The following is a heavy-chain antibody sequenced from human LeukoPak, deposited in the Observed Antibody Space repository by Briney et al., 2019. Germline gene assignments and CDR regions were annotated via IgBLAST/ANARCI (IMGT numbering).Heavy chain of an antibody. CDR2: ISSSGSTI. D-gene: IGHD2-21*01. V-gene: IGHV3-48*03. Sequence: QPGGSLRLSCAASGFTFSSYEMNWVRQAPGKGLEWVSYISSSGSTIYYADSVKGRFTISRDNAKNSLYLQMISLRAEDTAVYYCARDMWRSYYFDYWGQGTLVTVSS. CDR3: ARDMWRSYYFDY. CDR1: GFTFSSYE. J-gene: IGHJ4*02.